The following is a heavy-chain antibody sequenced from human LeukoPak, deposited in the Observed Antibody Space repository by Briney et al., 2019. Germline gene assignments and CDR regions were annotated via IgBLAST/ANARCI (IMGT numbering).Heavy chain of an antibody. J-gene: IGHJ5*02. CDR2: ISSSSSSI. Sequence: GGSLRLSCAASGFTFSSYWMSWVRQAPGRGLEWVSSISSSSSSIYYAASVKGRFTISRDNAKNSLYLQMNSLRAEDTAVYYCARDPRIAARRLEWVWFDPWGQGTLVTVSS. CDR1: GFTFSSYW. D-gene: IGHD6-6*01. V-gene: IGHV3-21*01. CDR3: ARDPRIAARRLEWVWFDP.